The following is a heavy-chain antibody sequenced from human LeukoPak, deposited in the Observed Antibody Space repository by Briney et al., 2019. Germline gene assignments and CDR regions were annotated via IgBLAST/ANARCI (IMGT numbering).Heavy chain of an antibody. CDR3: AREMYYYDSSGYYGFDY. CDR1: GFTFSTYW. Sequence: PGGSLRLSCAASGFTFSTYWMHWVRQAPGKGLVWVSHIKGDGTITTYADSVRGRFTISRDNAKNSLYLRMNSLRAEDTAVYYCAREMYYYDSSGYYGFDYWGQGTLVTVSS. CDR2: IKGDGTIT. V-gene: IGHV3-74*03. D-gene: IGHD3-22*01. J-gene: IGHJ4*02.